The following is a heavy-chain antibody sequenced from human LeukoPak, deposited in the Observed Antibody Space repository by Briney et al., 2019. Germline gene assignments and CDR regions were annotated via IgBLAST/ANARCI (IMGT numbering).Heavy chain of an antibody. V-gene: IGHV3-48*02. Sequence: PGGSLRLSCAASGFTFSSYSMNWVXQAPGXXLEWVSYISSSSSTIYYADSVKGRFTISRDNAKNSLYLQMNSLRDEDTAVYYCARGWGPSGSYNNDYWGQGTLVTVSS. D-gene: IGHD3-22*01. CDR3: ARGWGPSGSYNNDY. J-gene: IGHJ4*02. CDR2: ISSSSSTI. CDR1: GFTFSSYS.